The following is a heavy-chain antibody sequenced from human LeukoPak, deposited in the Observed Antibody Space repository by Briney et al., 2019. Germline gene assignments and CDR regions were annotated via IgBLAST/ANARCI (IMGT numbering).Heavy chain of an antibody. CDR3: AKDPHRGDFGVIILSGQFDP. D-gene: IGHD3-3*01. CDR1: GFTFRSYA. Sequence: PGGSLRLSCAASGFTFRSYAMSWVRQAPGKGLEWVSGISASGSTIYYADSVKGRFTISRDNSKNTLYLQMNSLRVDDTALYYCAKDPHRGDFGVIILSGQFDPWGQGSLVTVSS. J-gene: IGHJ5*02. CDR2: ISASGSTI. V-gene: IGHV3-23*01.